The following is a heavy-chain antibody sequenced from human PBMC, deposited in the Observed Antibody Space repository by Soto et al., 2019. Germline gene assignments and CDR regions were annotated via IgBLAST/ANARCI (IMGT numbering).Heavy chain of an antibody. CDR3: ARSRSGAVADSFDF. J-gene: IGHJ4*02. CDR2: ISKDGSHK. V-gene: IGHV3-30*04. D-gene: IGHD3-10*01. CDR1: GFSFSRYA. Sequence: GGSLRLSCAASGFSFSRYAIHWVRQAPGKGLEWVAVISKDGSHKYYLDSVKGRFTISRDNSKNILYLQMNSLRDEDTAVYYCARSRSGAVADSFDFWGQGTLVTVSS.